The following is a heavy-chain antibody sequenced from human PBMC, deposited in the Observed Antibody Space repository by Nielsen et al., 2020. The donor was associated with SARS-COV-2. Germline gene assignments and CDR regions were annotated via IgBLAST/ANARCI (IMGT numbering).Heavy chain of an antibody. J-gene: IGHJ6*02. CDR3: ARDQIPYYYDSSGSYYYYYYGMDA. Sequence: WLRQPPGKGLEWVSYISSSGSTIYYADSVKGRFTISRDNAKNSLYLQMNSLRAEDTAVYYCARDQIPYYYDSSGSYYYYYYGMDAWGQGTTVTVSS. D-gene: IGHD3-22*01. CDR2: ISSSGSTI. V-gene: IGHV3-11*04.